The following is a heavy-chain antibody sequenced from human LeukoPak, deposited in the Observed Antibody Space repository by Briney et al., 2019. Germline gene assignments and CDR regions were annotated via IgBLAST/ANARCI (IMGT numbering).Heavy chain of an antibody. J-gene: IGHJ5*02. CDR2: ISNSGTT. CDR1: GGSINDYY. V-gene: IGHV4-59*01. CDR3: ARVVRGAVTSNCFDP. D-gene: IGHD4-17*01. Sequence: SETLSLTCTVSGGSINDYYWTWIRQAPGKGLEWIGYISNSGTTDYNPSLKSRVTMSVDASNNEFSLRLTSVTAADTAMYYCARVVRGAVTSNCFDPWGQGTLVTVSS.